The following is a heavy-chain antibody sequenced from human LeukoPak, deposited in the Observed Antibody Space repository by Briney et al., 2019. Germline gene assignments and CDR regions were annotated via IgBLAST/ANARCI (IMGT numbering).Heavy chain of an antibody. J-gene: IGHJ3*02. D-gene: IGHD3-16*02. Sequence: GASVKVSCKVSGYTLTELSMHWVRQAPGKGLEWMGGFDPEDGDTIYAQKFQGRVTMTEDTSTDTAYMELSSLRSEDTAVYYCATGQGLGPYRVWGSYRTKTNAFDIWGQGTMVTVSS. CDR1: GYTLTELS. CDR3: ATGQGLGPYRVWGSYRTKTNAFDI. CDR2: FDPEDGDT. V-gene: IGHV1-24*01.